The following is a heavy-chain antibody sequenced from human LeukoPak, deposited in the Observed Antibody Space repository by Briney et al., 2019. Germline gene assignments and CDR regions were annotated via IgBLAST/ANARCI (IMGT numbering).Heavy chain of an antibody. D-gene: IGHD6-13*01. CDR1: GYSISSGYY. J-gene: IGHJ5*02. V-gene: IGHV4-38-2*01. CDR3: ARGQQQLNWFDP. Sequence: PSGTLSLTCAVSGYSISSGYYWGWIRQPPGKGLEWIGSIYHSGSTYYNPSLKSRVTISVDTSKNQFSLKLSSVTAADTAVYYCARGQQQLNWFDPWGQGTLVTVSS. CDR2: IYHSGST.